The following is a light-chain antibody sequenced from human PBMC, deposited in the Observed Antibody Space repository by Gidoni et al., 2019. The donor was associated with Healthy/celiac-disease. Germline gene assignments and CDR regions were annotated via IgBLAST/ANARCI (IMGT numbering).Light chain of an antibody. CDR3: QQYGSSPRT. V-gene: IGKV3-20*01. CDR1: QSVSRRY. CDR2: GAS. Sequence: EIVLTQSPGTLSLSPGERATLSCRASQSVSRRYLAWYQQKPGQSPRLLSYGASSRATGIPDRFSGSGSGTDFTLTISRLEPEDFAVYYCQQYGSSPRTFXQXTKVEIK. J-gene: IGKJ1*01.